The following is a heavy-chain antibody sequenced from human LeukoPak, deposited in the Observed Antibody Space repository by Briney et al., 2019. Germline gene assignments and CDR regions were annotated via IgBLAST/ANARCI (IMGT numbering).Heavy chain of an antibody. CDR1: GFTFSSYA. V-gene: IGHV3-23*01. CDR2: VSGSGYST. D-gene: IGHD2-21*01. J-gene: IGHJ4*02. CDR3: AKDDWRGGSGGSPFDY. Sequence: GGSLRLSCAASGFTFSSYAMSWVRQAPGKGLEWVSAVSGSGYSTYYADSVKGRFTISRDNPKNTLYLQMNSLRAEDTAVYYCAKDDWRGGSGGSPFDYWGQGTLVTVSS.